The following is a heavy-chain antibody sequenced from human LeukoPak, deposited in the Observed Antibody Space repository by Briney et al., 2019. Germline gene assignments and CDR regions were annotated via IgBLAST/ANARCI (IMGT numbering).Heavy chain of an antibody. Sequence: GGSLRLSCAASGFTFSNYAMNWVRQAPGKGLEWVSVISDLGASTYYAVSVKGRFTISRDNSKNTLYLQMNSLRAEDTAVYYCAKPRTIAVPGRSGFDSWGQGTLVTVSS. CDR1: GFTFSNYA. D-gene: IGHD6-13*01. CDR2: ISDLGAST. CDR3: AKPRTIAVPGRSGFDS. J-gene: IGHJ4*02. V-gene: IGHV3-23*01.